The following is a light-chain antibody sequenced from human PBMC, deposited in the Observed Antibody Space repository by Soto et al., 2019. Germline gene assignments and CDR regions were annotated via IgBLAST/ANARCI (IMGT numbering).Light chain of an antibody. CDR1: SSDIGAYDY. CDR2: EVN. J-gene: IGLJ1*01. Sequence: QSALTQPASLSGSPGQSITISCTGTSSDIGAYDYVSWFQQHPGKAPKLMISEVNNRPSGVSNRFSGSKSGNTAYLTISGLQVEDEAEYFGFSFTTTSTHVCGTGTKLTVL. V-gene: IGLV2-14*01. CDR3: FSFTTTSTHV.